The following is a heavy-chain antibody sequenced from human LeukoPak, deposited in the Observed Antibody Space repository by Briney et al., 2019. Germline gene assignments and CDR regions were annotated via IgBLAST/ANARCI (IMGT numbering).Heavy chain of an antibody. CDR3: ARDHEESSGWYSDY. V-gene: IGHV3-33*01. J-gene: IGHJ4*02. CDR1: GFTFSTYG. Sequence: PGRSLRLSCAASGFTFSTYGMHWVRQAPGKGLEWVAVILFDGNNKYYADSVKGRFTISRDNSKNTLHLQMNSLRVEDTAVYYCARDHEESSGWYSDYWGQGTLVTVSS. CDR2: ILFDGNNK. D-gene: IGHD6-19*01.